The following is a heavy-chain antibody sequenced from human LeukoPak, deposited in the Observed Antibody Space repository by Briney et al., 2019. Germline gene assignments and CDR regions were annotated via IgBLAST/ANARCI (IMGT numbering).Heavy chain of an antibody. CDR1: GFTVSSNY. Sequence: PGGSLRLSCAASGFTVSSNYMSWVRQAPGKGLEWVSVIYSGGSTYYADSVKGRFTISRDNSKNTLYLQMNSLRAEDTAVYYCARDRSGSLDYWGQGTLITVSS. CDR3: ARDRSGSLDY. D-gene: IGHD1-26*01. J-gene: IGHJ4*02. V-gene: IGHV3-53*01. CDR2: IYSGGST.